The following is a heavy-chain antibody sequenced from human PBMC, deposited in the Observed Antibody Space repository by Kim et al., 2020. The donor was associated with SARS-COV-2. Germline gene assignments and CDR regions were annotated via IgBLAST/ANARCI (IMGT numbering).Heavy chain of an antibody. Sequence: SETLSLTCAVSGGSISSSNWWSWVRQPPGKGLEWIGEIYHSVSTNYNPSLKSRVTISVDKSKNQFSLKLSSVTAADTAVYYCARDPITMVRGVKDWGQGTLVTVSS. CDR2: IYHSVST. CDR3: ARDPITMVRGVKD. CDR1: GGSISSSNW. J-gene: IGHJ4*02. V-gene: IGHV4-4*02. D-gene: IGHD3-10*01.